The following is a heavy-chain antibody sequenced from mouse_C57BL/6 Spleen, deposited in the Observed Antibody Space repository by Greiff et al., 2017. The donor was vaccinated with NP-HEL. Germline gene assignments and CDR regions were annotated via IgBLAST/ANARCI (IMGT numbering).Heavy chain of an antibody. V-gene: IGHV1-59*01. J-gene: IGHJ2*01. CDR2: IGPSDSST. CDR1: GYTFTSYW. CDR3: ARRITTVVAPGEYYFDY. D-gene: IGHD1-1*01. Sequence: QVQLQQPGAELVRPGTSVKLSCKASGYTFTSYWIHWVKQRPGQGLAWIGVIGPSDSSTNYNQKFKGKATLTVDTSSSTAYMQHSSLTSEDSAVYYCARRITTVVAPGEYYFDYWGQGTTLTVSS.